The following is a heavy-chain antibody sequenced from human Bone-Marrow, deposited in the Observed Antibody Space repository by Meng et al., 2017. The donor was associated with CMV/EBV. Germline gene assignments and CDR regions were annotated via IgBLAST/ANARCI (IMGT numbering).Heavy chain of an antibody. J-gene: IGHJ4*02. V-gene: IGHV4-39*01. CDR3: ARHALPWGGRLLWFGELIVTSSTTPYYFDY. Sequence: PPGKGLEWIGSIYYSGSTSYNPSLKSRVTISVDTSKNQFSLKLSSVTAADTAVYYCARHALPWGGRLLWFGELIVTSSTTPYYFDYWGQGTLVTVSS. D-gene: IGHD3-10*01. CDR2: IYYSGST.